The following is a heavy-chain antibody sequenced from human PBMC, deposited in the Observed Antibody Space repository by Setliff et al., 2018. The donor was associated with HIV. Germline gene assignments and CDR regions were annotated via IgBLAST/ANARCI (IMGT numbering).Heavy chain of an antibody. D-gene: IGHD6-6*01. Sequence: PGGSLRLSCTTSGFTFGSYGMHWVRQAPGKGLEWVANIWYDGSEKYYADSVKGRFTISRDKSKNTLYLQMNSLRTEDTAVYYCARLPQDVRSSIDFWGQGTLVTVSS. CDR3: ARLPQDVRSSIDF. CDR2: IWYDGSEK. CDR1: GFTFGSYG. V-gene: IGHV3-33*01. J-gene: IGHJ4*02.